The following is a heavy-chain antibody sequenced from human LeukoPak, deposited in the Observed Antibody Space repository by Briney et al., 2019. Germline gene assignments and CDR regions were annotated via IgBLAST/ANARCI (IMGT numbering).Heavy chain of an antibody. V-gene: IGHV4-59*01. CDR3: ARDRWFDP. CDR2: INYSGNT. Sequence: KPSETLSLTCTVSGGSISSYYWSWIRQPPGKGLEWIGCINYSGNTNYNPSLKSRVTISVDTSKNQFSLKLSSVTAADTAVYYCARDRWFDPWGQGTLVTVSS. J-gene: IGHJ5*02. CDR1: GGSISSYY.